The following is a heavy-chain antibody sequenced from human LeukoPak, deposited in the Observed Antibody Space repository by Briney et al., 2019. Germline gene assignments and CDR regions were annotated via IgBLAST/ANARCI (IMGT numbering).Heavy chain of an antibody. V-gene: IGHV3-23*01. CDR1: GFPFSSYA. J-gene: IGHJ4*02. D-gene: IGHD2-2*01. CDR3: AKRSSTSLRALDY. CDR2: ISASGGGT. Sequence: GGSLRLSCAASGFPFSSYAMSWVRQAPGKGLEWVSSISASGGGTYYADSVKGRFTISRDNSKNTLYLQMNSLRAEDTAVYYCAKRSSTSLRALDYWGQGTLVTVSS.